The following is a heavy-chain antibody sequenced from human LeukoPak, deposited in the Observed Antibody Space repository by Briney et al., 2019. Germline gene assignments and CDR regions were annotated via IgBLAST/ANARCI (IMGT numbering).Heavy chain of an antibody. Sequence: TGGSLRLSCTASGFTFGDYAMSWFRQAPGKGLEWVGFIRSKAYGGTTEYAASVKGRFTISRDDSKSIAYLQMNSLKTEDTAVYYCTRDGPHGDSSSWYFDYSPKPPHFDYWGQGTLVTVSS. J-gene: IGHJ4*02. CDR2: IRSKAYGGTT. D-gene: IGHD6-13*01. CDR1: GFTFGDYA. CDR3: TRDGPHGDSSSWYFDYSPKPPHFDY. V-gene: IGHV3-49*03.